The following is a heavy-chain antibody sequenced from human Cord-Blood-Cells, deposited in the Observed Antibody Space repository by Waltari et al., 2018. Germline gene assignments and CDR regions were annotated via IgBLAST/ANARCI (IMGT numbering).Heavy chain of an antibody. CDR3: ARSGGIYCSSTSCYWFDP. CDR2: INPNSGGT. J-gene: IGHJ5*02. CDR1: GYTLTGYY. V-gene: IGHV1-2*04. D-gene: IGHD2-2*01. Sequence: QVQLVQSGAEVKKPGASVTVSCKASGYTLTGYYMHWVRQAPGQGLEWMGWINPNSGGTNYAQKFQGWVTMTRDTSISTAYMELSRLRSDDTAVYYCARSGGIYCSSTSCYWFDPWGQGTLVTVSS.